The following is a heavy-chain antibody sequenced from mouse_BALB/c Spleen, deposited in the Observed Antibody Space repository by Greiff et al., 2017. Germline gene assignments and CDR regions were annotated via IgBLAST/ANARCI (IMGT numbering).Heavy chain of an antibody. D-gene: IGHD2-3*01. CDR2: ISSGGSYT. J-gene: IGHJ3*01. CDR3: ARPGYDGYYWFAY. Sequence: EVQRVESGGDLVKPGGSLKLSCAASGFTFSSYGMSWVRQTPDKRLEWVATISSGGSYTYYPDSVKGRFTISRDNAKNTLYLQMSSLKSEDTAMYYCARPGYDGYYWFAYWGQGTLVTVSA. CDR1: GFTFSSYG. V-gene: IGHV5-6*01.